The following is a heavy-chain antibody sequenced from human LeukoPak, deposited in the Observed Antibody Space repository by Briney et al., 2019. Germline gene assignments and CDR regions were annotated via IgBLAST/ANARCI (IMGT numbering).Heavy chain of an antibody. J-gene: IGHJ5*02. CDR3: ARDSSGWYHWFDP. V-gene: IGHV4-39*02. Sequence: SETLSLTCTVSGGSISYSSYYWGWIRQPPGKGLEWIGSIHYSGSTYYNPSLKSRVTISVDTSKNQFSLKLTSVTAADTAVYYCARDSSGWYHWFDPWGQGTLVTVSS. CDR2: IHYSGST. CDR1: GGSISYSSYY. D-gene: IGHD6-19*01.